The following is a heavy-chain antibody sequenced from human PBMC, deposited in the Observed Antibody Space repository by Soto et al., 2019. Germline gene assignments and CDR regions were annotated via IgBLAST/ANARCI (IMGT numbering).Heavy chain of an antibody. Sequence: QVQLQQWGAGLLKPSETLSLTCAVYGGSFSGYYWSWIRQPPGQGLEWMGEINHSGSTNYNPSLKSRVTISVDTAKNQCSLKLSSVTAADTAVYYCARQGGNVYVFVREEPDDSWGQGTLVTVSS. V-gene: IGHV4-34*01. CDR3: ARQGGNVYVFVREEPDDS. CDR1: GGSFSGYY. CDR2: INHSGST. J-gene: IGHJ4*02. D-gene: IGHD1-26*01.